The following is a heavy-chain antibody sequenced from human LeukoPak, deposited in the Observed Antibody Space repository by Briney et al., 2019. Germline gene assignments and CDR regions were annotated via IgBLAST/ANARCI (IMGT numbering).Heavy chain of an antibody. CDR2: IKSKTDGGTT. D-gene: IGHD5-12*01. Sequence: GGSLRLSCAASGFTFSNAWMSWVRQAPGKGLEWVGRIKSKTDGGTTDYAAPVKGRFTISRDDSKNTLYLQMNSLKTEDTAVYYCTTGSGYSGYDQTEPLFDYWGQGTLVTVSS. CDR3: TTGSGYSGYDQTEPLFDY. J-gene: IGHJ4*02. V-gene: IGHV3-15*01. CDR1: GFTFSNAW.